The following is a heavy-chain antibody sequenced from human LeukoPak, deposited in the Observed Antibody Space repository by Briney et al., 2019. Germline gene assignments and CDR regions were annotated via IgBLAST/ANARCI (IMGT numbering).Heavy chain of an antibody. D-gene: IGHD4-11*01. J-gene: IGHJ6*03. CDR2: IYSGGST. V-gene: IGHV3-53*01. CDR3: ARVVYSNYDYYYYYYMDV. CDR1: GFTVSSNY. Sequence: GGSLRLSCAASGFTVSSNYMSWVRQAPGKGLEWVSVIYSGGSTYYADSVKGRFTISRDNSKNTLYLQMSSLRAEDTAVYYCARVVYSNYDYYYYYYMDVWGKGTTVTVSS.